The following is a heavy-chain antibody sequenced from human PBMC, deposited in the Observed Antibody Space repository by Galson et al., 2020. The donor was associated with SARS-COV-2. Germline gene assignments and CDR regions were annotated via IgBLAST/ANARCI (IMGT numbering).Heavy chain of an antibody. V-gene: IGHV4-39*07. J-gene: IGHJ4*02. CDR3: ARDHFGYYDSSGYYPDY. CDR2: IYYSGST. Sequence: SETLSLTCTVSGGSISSSSYYWGWIRQPPGKGLEWIGSIYYSGSTYYNPSIKSRVTISVDTSKNQFSLKLSSVTAADTAVYYCARDHFGYYDSSGYYPDYWGQGTRVTVSS. D-gene: IGHD3-22*01. CDR1: GGSISSSSYY.